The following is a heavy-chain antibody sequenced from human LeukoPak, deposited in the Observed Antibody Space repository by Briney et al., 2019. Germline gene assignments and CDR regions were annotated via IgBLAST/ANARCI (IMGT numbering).Heavy chain of an antibody. CDR1: GFTFSSYA. J-gene: IGHJ5*02. V-gene: IGHV3-30*04. Sequence: PGGSLRLSCAASGFTFSSYAMHWVRQAPGKGLEWVAVISYDGSNKYYADSVKGRFTISRDNSKNTLYLQMNSLRAEDTAVYYCASATVTTGGWFDPWGQGTLVTVSS. CDR3: ASATVTTGGWFDP. CDR2: ISYDGSNK. D-gene: IGHD4-17*01.